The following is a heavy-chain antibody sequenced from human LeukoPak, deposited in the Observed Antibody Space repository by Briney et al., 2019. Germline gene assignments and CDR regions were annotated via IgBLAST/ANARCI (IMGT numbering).Heavy chain of an antibody. V-gene: IGHV3-23*01. J-gene: IGHJ4*02. Sequence: GGSLRLSCAVSGFPLSSYAMSWVRQAPGKGLEWVSATSSSDAGTYYADSVRGRFTISRDNSKNTLYLQMNSLRAEDTAVYYCAKDTDSSGYSLDYWGQGTLVTVSS. CDR2: TSSSDAGT. D-gene: IGHD3-22*01. CDR3: AKDTDSSGYSLDY. CDR1: GFPLSSYA.